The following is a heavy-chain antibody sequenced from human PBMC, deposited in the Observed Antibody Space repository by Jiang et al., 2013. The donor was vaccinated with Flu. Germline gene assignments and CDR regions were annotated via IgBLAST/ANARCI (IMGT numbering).Heavy chain of an antibody. J-gene: IGHJ4*02. CDR1: GGSISSGGYY. CDR2: IYYSGST. V-gene: IGHV4-31*03. CDR3: ASETQLYDSSGYYAIDY. D-gene: IGHD3-22*01. Sequence: QTLSLTCTVSGGSISSGGYYWSWIRQHPGKGLEWIGYIYYSGSTYYNPSLKSRVTISVDTSKNQFSLKLSSVTAADTAVYYCASETQLYDSSGYYAIDYWGQGTLVTVSS.